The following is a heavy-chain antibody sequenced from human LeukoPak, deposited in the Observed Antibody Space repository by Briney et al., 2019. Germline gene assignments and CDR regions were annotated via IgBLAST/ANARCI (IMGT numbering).Heavy chain of an antibody. J-gene: IGHJ5*02. CDR1: GYSFTSYW. CDR3: ARLPPTVTTRDWFDP. V-gene: IGHV5-51*01. D-gene: IGHD4-11*01. CDR2: IHPGDSDT. Sequence: GESLKISCKGSGYSFTSYWIGWVRQMPGKGLEWKGIIHPGDSDTRYSPSFQGQVTISADKSISTAYLQWSSLKASDTAMYYCARLPPTVTTRDWFDPWGQGTLVTVSS.